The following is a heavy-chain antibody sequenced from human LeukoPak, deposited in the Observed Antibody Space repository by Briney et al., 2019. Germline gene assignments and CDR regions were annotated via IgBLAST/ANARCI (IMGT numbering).Heavy chain of an antibody. D-gene: IGHD6-19*01. CDR2: IYHSGST. CDR1: GYSISSGYY. J-gene: IGHJ5*02. CDR3: ARHFYSSGWPNWFDP. V-gene: IGHV4-38-2*01. Sequence: SETLSLTCAVSGYSISSGYYWGWIRQPPGKGLEWIGSIYHSGSTYYNPSLKSRVTISVDTSKNQFSLKLSSVTAADTAVYYCARHFYSSGWPNWFDPWGQGTLVTVSS.